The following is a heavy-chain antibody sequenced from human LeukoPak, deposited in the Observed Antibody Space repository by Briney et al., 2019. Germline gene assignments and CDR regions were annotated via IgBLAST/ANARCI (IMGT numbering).Heavy chain of an antibody. J-gene: IGHJ4*02. CDR1: GGSLNGYY. Sequence: SETLSLTCSVYGGSLNGYYWSWIRQPPGKRLEWIGEINHSGTTNYNPSLMSRVTMSLDTSKNQFSLRLNSVTAADMAVYYCARVPLRFLEPFDYWGQGTLVTVSS. V-gene: IGHV4-34*01. CDR3: ARVPLRFLEPFDY. D-gene: IGHD3-3*01. CDR2: INHSGTT.